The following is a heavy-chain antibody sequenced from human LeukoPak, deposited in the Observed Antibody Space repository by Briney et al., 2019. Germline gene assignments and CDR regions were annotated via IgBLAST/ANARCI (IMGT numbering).Heavy chain of an antibody. Sequence: GGSLRLSCAASGFTFSSYWMHWVRQAPGKGLVWVSRIKTDGINTSYADSVKGRFTISRDNAKNTLNLQMNSLRAEDTAVYYCARDLGQYYDTSDNWFDPWGQGTLVTVS. CDR3: ARDLGQYYDTSDNWFDP. D-gene: IGHD3-22*01. V-gene: IGHV3-74*01. J-gene: IGHJ5*02. CDR1: GFTFSSYW. CDR2: IKTDGINT.